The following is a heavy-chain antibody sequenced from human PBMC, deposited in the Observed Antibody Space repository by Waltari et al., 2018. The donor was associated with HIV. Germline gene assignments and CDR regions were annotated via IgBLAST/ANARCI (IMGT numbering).Heavy chain of an antibody. CDR2: ICSVQNFI. J-gene: IGHJ5*02. CDR3: ARGPSSGWSWFDP. CDR1: GFRLSDYI. D-gene: IGHD6-19*01. V-gene: IGHV3-21*01. Sequence: EVRLLESGGGLVRPGGSRRLSCAAFGFRLSDYIMNWVRQGPGEVLEWVASICSVQNFIHDGDSVKGRFTVSRDNAKNSLYLQMNSLTAEDTAVYYCARGPSSGWSWFDPWGQGTLVTVSS.